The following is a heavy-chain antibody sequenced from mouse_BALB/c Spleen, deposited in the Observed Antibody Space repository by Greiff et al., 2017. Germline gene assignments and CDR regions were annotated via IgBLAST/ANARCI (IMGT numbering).Heavy chain of an antibody. CDR1: GFTFSNYW. CDR2: IRLKSNNYAT. J-gene: IGHJ3*01. CDR3: TPSTTATLFAY. Sequence: EVQLVESGGGLVQPGGSMKLSCVASGFTFSNYWMNWVRQSPEKGLEWVAEIRLKSNNYATHYAESVKGRFTISRDDSKSSVYLQMNNLRAEDTGIYYCTPSTTATLFAYWGQGTLVTVSA. D-gene: IGHD1-2*01. V-gene: IGHV6-6*02.